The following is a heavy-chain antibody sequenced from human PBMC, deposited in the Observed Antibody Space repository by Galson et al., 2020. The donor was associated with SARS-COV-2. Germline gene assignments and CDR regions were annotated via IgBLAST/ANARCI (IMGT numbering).Heavy chain of an antibody. CDR2: ISGSGGST. J-gene: IGHJ3*02. CDR1: GFTFSSNA. Sequence: GASLKISCAASGFTFSSNAMSWVRPAPGRGLEWVSAISGSGGSTYYGDSVKGRFTISRDNSKNTLYLEMNSLRAEDTAVYYCAKDLVRGYIYAFDIWGQGTMVTVSS. V-gene: IGHV3-23*01. D-gene: IGHD5-18*01. CDR3: AKDLVRGYIYAFDI.